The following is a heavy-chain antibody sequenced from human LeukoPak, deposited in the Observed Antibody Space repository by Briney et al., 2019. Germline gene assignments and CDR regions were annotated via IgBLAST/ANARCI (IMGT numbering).Heavy chain of an antibody. CDR2: LYSDGDT. V-gene: IGHV3-53*01. J-gene: IGHJ4*02. Sequence: GGSLRLSYAASGFTVITNDMTWVRQAPGKGLEWVSVLYSDGDTKYADSVQGRFTISRDNSKNTLYLEMNSLSPDDTAVYYCARGVEPLAANTLAYWGQGTLVTVSS. CDR3: ARGVEPLAANTLAY. D-gene: IGHD1-14*01. CDR1: GFTVITND.